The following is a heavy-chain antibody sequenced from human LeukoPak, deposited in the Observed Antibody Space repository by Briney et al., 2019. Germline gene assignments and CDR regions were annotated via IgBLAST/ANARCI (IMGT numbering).Heavy chain of an antibody. D-gene: IGHD2-8*01. J-gene: IGHJ4*02. CDR2: IKQDGSEK. CDR1: GFTFSSYW. Sequence: QPGGSLRLSCAVSGFTFSSYWMNWVRQAPGKGLEWVANIKQDGSEKNYVDSEKGRFTISRDNAKSSLFLQMNDLRAEDTAVYYCAKGGRGNGEVYWGQGTLVTVSS. CDR3: AKGGRGNGEVY. V-gene: IGHV3-7*01.